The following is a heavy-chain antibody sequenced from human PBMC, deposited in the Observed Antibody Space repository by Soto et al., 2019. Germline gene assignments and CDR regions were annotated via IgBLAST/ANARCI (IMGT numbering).Heavy chain of an antibody. Sequence: SETLSLTCTVSGGSIGSGGYYWSWILQHPGKGLEWIGYIYYSGSTYYNPSLKSRVTISVDTSKNQFSLKLSSVTAADTAVYYCARLMGYNSSWYRLLDPWGQGTLVTVSS. CDR1: GGSIGSGGYY. CDR2: IYYSGST. CDR3: ARLMGYNSSWYRLLDP. D-gene: IGHD6-13*01. V-gene: IGHV4-31*03. J-gene: IGHJ5*01.